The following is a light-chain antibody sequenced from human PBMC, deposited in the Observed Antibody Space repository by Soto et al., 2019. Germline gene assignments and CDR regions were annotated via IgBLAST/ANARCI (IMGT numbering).Light chain of an antibody. J-gene: IGLJ3*02. V-gene: IGLV1-47*01. CDR3: AVWDQSLTGGV. Sequence: QSVLTQPPSASGTPGQRLTISCSGSSSNIGSHFVYWYQHLPGTAPKLLIFRDGQRPSGVPARFFGSKSGTSASLAITGLRSEDEADYYCAVWDQSLTGGVFGGGTKLTVL. CDR1: SSNIGSHF. CDR2: RDG.